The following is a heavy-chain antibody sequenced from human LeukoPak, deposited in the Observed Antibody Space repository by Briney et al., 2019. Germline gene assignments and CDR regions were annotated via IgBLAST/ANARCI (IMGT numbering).Heavy chain of an antibody. CDR1: GFTFSSYS. CDR3: ATGAIVGTSRFDY. D-gene: IGHD1-26*01. J-gene: IGHJ4*02. CDR2: ISSGSSTI. Sequence: GGSLRLSCAASGFTFSSYSMNWVRQAPGKGLEWVSYISSGSSTIHYADSVKGRFTISRDNAKNSLYLQMNSLRAEDTAVYYCATGAIVGTSRFDYWGQGTLVTVSS. V-gene: IGHV3-48*01.